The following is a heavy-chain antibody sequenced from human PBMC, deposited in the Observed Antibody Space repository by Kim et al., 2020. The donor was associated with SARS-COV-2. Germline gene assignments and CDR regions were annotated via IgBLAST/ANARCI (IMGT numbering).Heavy chain of an antibody. V-gene: IGHV3-23*01. Sequence: ADSVTGRFTVSRDNAKNTLYLHMDNLRVEDTALYYCAKDHESSGWPTFDYWGQGTQVTVSS. D-gene: IGHD6-19*01. J-gene: IGHJ4*02. CDR3: AKDHESSGWPTFDY.